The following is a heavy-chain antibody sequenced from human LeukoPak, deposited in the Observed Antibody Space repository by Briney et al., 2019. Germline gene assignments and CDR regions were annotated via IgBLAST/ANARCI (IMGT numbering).Heavy chain of an antibody. J-gene: IGHJ4*02. D-gene: IGHD2-15*01. V-gene: IGHV3-30*18. Sequence: GGSLRPSCAASGFTFSSYAISWVRQAPGKGLEWVAVISYDGSNKYYADSVKGRFTISRDNSKNTLYLQMNSLRAEDTAVYYCAKLVVVAARFDYWGQGTLVTVSS. CDR3: AKLVVVAARFDY. CDR1: GFTFSSYA. CDR2: ISYDGSNK.